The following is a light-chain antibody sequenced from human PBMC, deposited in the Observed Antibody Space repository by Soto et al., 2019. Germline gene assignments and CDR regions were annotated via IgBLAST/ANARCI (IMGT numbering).Light chain of an antibody. CDR3: SSYASGSTHVL. CDR2: DVS. Sequence: QSALAQPASVSRSPGQSITISCTGTSSDVGYFDYVSWYQQHPGKAPKLMIFDVSDRSSGVSDRFSGSKSGNTASLTISGFQAEDEADYFCSSYASGSTHVLFGGGTKVTVL. CDR1: SSDVGYFDY. V-gene: IGLV2-14*03. J-gene: IGLJ3*02.